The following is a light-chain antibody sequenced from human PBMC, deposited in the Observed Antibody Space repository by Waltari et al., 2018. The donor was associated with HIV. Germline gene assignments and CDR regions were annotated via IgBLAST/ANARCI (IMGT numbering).Light chain of an antibody. CDR2: KAS. Sequence: DIQMNQSHSTLSASVGDRVIITCRASQSISSWLAWYQQKPGKAPKLLIYKASSLESGVPSRFSGSGSGTEFTLTISSLQPDDFATYYCQQYNSYSEYSFGQGTKLEIK. CDR1: QSISSW. CDR3: QQYNSYSEYS. V-gene: IGKV1-5*03. J-gene: IGKJ2*03.